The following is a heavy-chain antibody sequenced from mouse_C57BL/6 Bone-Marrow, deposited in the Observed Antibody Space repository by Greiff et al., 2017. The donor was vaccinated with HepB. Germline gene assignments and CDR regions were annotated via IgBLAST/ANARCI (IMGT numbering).Heavy chain of an antibody. CDR2: ISYDGSN. D-gene: IGHD1-1*01. J-gene: IGHJ1*03. CDR1: GYSITSGYY. V-gene: IGHV3-6*01. CDR3: ARDYYGSSPRWYFDV. Sequence: EVKLQESGPGLVKPSQSLSLTCSVTGYSITSGYYWNWIRQFPGNKLEWMGYISYDGSNNYNPSLKNRISITRDTSKNQFFLKLNSVTTEDTATYYCARDYYGSSPRWYFDVWGTGTTVTVSS.